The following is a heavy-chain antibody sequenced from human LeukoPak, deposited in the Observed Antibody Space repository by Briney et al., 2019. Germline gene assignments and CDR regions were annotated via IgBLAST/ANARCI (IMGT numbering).Heavy chain of an antibody. CDR1: GFNLGSSW. CDR3: ARHNWYQFDY. Sequence: GGSLRLSCEASGFNLGSSWMAWVRQAPGKGLEWVANIKHDGSEQYYVDSVRGRVTIPRDNAKNSVHLQMNNLRVEDTAVYFCARHNWYQFDYWGQGTLVTASS. CDR2: IKHDGSEQ. V-gene: IGHV3-7*01. D-gene: IGHD1-1*01. J-gene: IGHJ4*02.